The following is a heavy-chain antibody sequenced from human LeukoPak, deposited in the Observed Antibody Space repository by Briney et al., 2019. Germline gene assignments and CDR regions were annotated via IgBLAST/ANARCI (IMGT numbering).Heavy chain of an antibody. Sequence: GGSLGLSCAACGFTFSSYAMSWVRQAPGQGLEWVSAISGSGGSTYYADSAKGRFTISRDNSKNTLYLQMNSLRAEDTAVYYCARHGYSSSWYYFDYWGQGTLVTVSS. CDR1: GFTFSSYA. D-gene: IGHD6-13*01. CDR2: ISGSGGST. V-gene: IGHV3-23*01. CDR3: ARHGYSSSWYYFDY. J-gene: IGHJ4*02.